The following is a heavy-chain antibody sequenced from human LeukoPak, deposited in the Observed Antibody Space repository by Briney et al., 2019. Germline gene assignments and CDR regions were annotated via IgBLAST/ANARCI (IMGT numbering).Heavy chain of an antibody. D-gene: IGHD3-10*01. CDR3: ARVQGGGSGSYWPFDY. V-gene: IGHV4-61*01. CDR2: IYYSGST. J-gene: IGHJ4*02. Sequence: SETLSLTCTVSGGSISSSSYYWSWIRQPPGKGLEWIGYIYYSGSTNYNPSLKSRVTISVDTSKNQFSLKLSSVTAADTAVYYCARVQGGGSGSYWPFDYWGQGTLVTVSS. CDR1: GGSISSSSYY.